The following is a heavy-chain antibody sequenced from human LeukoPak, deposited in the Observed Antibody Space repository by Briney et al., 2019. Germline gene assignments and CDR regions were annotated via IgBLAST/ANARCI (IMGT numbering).Heavy chain of an antibody. CDR3: ARSSGWLLRTIPPFDY. D-gene: IGHD3-9*01. Sequence: SETLSLTCTVSGGSISSYYWSWIRQPAGKGLEWIGRIYTSGSTNYNPSLKSRVTMSVDTSKNQFSLKLSSVTAADTAVYYCARSSGWLLRTIPPFDYWGQGTLVTVSS. CDR2: IYTSGST. J-gene: IGHJ4*02. V-gene: IGHV4-4*07. CDR1: GGSISSYY.